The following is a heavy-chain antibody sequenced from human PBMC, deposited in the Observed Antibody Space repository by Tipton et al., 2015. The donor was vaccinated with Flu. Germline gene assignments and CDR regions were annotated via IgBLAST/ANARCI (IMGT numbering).Heavy chain of an antibody. D-gene: IGHD5-18*01. CDR2: INPSGGST. CDR1: GYTFTSYY. V-gene: IGHV1-46*01. Sequence: QVQLVQSGAEVKRPGASVKVSCKASGYTFTSYYMHWVRQAPGQGLEWMGIINPSGGSTSYAQKFQGRVTMTRDTSTSTVYMELSSLRCEDTAVYYGAGDSNSYGYFDYWGQGTLVTVSS. CDR3: AGDSNSYGYFDY. J-gene: IGHJ4*02.